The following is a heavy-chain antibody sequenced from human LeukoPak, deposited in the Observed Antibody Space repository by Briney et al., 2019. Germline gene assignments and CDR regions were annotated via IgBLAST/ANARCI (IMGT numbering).Heavy chain of an antibody. CDR3: ARAPSPRDTSYYYGMDV. CDR2: ISSSSSYI. J-gene: IGHJ6*02. CDR1: GFTFSSYS. D-gene: IGHD3-16*01. Sequence: GGSLRLSCAASGFTFSSYSMNWVRQAPGKGLEWVSSISSSSSYIYYADSVKGRFTISRDNAKNSLYLQMNSLRAEDTAVYYCARAPSPRDTSYYYGMDVWGQGTTVTVSS. V-gene: IGHV3-21*01.